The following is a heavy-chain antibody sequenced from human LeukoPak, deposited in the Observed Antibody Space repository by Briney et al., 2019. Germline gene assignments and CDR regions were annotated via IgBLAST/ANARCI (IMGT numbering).Heavy chain of an antibody. J-gene: IGHJ4*02. CDR3: AKELLRYSYALFDY. D-gene: IGHD5-18*01. Sequence: GGSLRLSCAASGFTFDDYGMHWVRQAPGKGLEWVAVISYDGSNKYYADSVKGRFTISRDNSKNMLYLQMNSLRPEDTAVYYCAKELLRYSYALFDYWGQGTLVTVSS. CDR1: GFTFDDYG. V-gene: IGHV3-30*18. CDR2: ISYDGSNK.